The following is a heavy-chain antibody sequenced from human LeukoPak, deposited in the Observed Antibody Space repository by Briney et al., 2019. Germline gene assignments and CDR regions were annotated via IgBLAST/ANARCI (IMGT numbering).Heavy chain of an antibody. J-gene: IGHJ4*02. V-gene: IGHV3-23*01. CDR2: ISGSGGST. Sequence: GGSLRLSCAASGFTFSSYGMSWVRQAPGKGLEWVSAISGSGGSTYYADSVKGRFTISRDNSKNTLYLQMNSLRAEDTAVYYCAKDLGGLYGSGSYYPLWGQGTLVTVSS. CDR3: AKDLGGLYGSGSYYPL. CDR1: GFTFSSYG. D-gene: IGHD3-10*01.